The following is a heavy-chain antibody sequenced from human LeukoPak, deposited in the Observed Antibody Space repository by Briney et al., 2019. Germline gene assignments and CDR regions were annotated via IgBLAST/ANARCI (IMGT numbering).Heavy chain of an antibody. CDR1: GVTCKGAA. D-gene: IGHD4-17*01. J-gene: IGHJ4*02. V-gene: IGHV3-73*01. CDR2: IRSKAHRYAT. CDR3: TRRHYGDYVVDN. Sequence: IVSCWTCGVTCKGAALGWGRQASRQGLESVGRIRSKAHRYATAYAASVKGRFTVSRDDSKNMTYLQMNSLKTEDTAIYYCTRRHYGDYVVDNWGQGTLVTVSS.